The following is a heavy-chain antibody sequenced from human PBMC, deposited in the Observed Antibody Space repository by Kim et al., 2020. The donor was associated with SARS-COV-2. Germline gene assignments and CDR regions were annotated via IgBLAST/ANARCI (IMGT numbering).Heavy chain of an antibody. J-gene: IGHJ4*02. CDR3: AKATLLGWEVIDN. V-gene: IGHV3-33*06. CDR2: IWYDGNNR. D-gene: IGHD3-3*01. CDR1: GFIFSSYG. Sequence: GGSLRLSCGASGFIFSSYGMHWVRQAPGKGLEWVAVIWYDGNNRYYADSVKGRFTISRDNSKNTLYLQMNSLRVADTAVYYCAKATLLGWEVIDNWGQGTLVTVSS.